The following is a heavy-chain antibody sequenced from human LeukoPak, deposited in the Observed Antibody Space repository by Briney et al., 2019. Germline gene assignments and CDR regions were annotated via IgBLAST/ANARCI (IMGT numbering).Heavy chain of an antibody. V-gene: IGHV3-64*01. Sequence: GGSLRLSCAASGFTVSNGYVAWVRQAPGKGLEYVSAISSNGGSTYYANSVKGRFTISRDNSKNTLYLQMGSLRAEDMAVYYCARGNGDYESRAFDIWGQGTMVTVSS. CDR2: ISSNGGST. J-gene: IGHJ3*02. CDR1: GFTVSNGY. D-gene: IGHD4-17*01. CDR3: ARGNGDYESRAFDI.